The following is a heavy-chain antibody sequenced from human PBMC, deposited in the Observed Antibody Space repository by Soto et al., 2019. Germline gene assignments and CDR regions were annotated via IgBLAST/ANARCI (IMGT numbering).Heavy chain of an antibody. CDR2: IKSKTDGGTT. V-gene: IGHV3-15*07. D-gene: IGHD3-10*01. J-gene: IGHJ6*02. CDR3: TRRAMARGVIISPKAMYYYGMDV. CDR1: GFTFSNAW. Sequence: EVQLVESGGGLVKPGGSLRLSCAASGFTFSNAWMNWVRQAPGKGLEWVGRIKSKTDGGTTDYAAPVKGRFTISRDDSINTLYLQMNSLKTEDTAVSYCTRRAMARGVIISPKAMYYYGMDVWGQGTTVTVSS.